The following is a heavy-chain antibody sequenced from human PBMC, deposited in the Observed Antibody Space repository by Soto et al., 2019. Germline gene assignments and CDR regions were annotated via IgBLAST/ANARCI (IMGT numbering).Heavy chain of an antibody. CDR3: ARNGTYSSSLSQYSGMDV. CDR2: IVPMLGTP. D-gene: IGHD1-26*01. Sequence: QVQLVQSGAEVKEPGSSVRVSCKASGGTFDNFIMNWVRQTPGQGLEWMGGIVPMLGTPTYAEKFKGRVTISAPGSTITMYMEVTSLRSEDTAIYYCARNGTYSSSLSQYSGMDVWGQGTTVTVSS. CDR1: GGTFDNFI. V-gene: IGHV1-69*01. J-gene: IGHJ6*02.